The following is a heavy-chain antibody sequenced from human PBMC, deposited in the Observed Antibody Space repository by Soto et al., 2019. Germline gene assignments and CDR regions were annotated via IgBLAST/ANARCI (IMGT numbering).Heavy chain of an antibody. D-gene: IGHD6-19*01. CDR2: IIPIFDTA. J-gene: IGHJ4*02. CDR1: GGSFSNYA. V-gene: IGHV1-69*12. Sequence: QVQLVQSGAEVKKPGSSVKVSCKASGGSFSNYAFIWVRQAPGQGLEWMGGIIPIFDTADYPQTFQGRVTITADESTSTVYMELSSLTSEDTDVYYCARGVGWPYFDYWGQGTLVTVSS. CDR3: ARGVGWPYFDY.